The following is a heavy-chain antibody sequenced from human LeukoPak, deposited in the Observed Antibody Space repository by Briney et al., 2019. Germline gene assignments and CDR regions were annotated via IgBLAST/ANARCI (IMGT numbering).Heavy chain of an antibody. Sequence: GASVKVSCKASGYTFTSYGISWVRQAPGQGLEWMGWISAYNGNTNYAQKLQGRVTMTTDTSTSTAYMEQRSLRSDETAVYYCARARSGWYGYYFDYWGQGTLVSVSS. CDR1: GYTFTSYG. CDR3: ARARSGWYGYYFDY. V-gene: IGHV1-18*04. CDR2: ISAYNGNT. J-gene: IGHJ4*02. D-gene: IGHD6-19*01.